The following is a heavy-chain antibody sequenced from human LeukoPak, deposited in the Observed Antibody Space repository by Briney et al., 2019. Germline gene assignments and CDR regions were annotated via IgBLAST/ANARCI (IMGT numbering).Heavy chain of an antibody. Sequence: PGGSLRLSCAASGFTFDDYGMSWVRQAPGKGLEWVSGINWNGGSTGYADSVKGRFTISRDNAKNSLYLQMNSLRAEDTALYYCARDGAVAAAGKGIDYWGQGTLVTVSS. V-gene: IGHV3-20*04. CDR2: INWNGGST. D-gene: IGHD6-13*01. CDR3: ARDGAVAAAGKGIDY. CDR1: GFTFDDYG. J-gene: IGHJ4*02.